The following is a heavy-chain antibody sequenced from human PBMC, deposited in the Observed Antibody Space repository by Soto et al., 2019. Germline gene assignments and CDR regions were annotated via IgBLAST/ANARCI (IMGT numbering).Heavy chain of an antibody. D-gene: IGHD6-19*01. V-gene: IGHV3-23*01. CDR2: ISAGGGGT. Sequence: GGSLRLSCAGSGFTLTRSAVSWVRQAPGKGLEWVSGISAGGGGTYYADSVKGRFTISRDISKNTVYLQMNGLRVEDTAVYYCAKDMGQWVETLDYWGRGTLVTVSS. J-gene: IGHJ4*01. CDR3: AKDMGQWVETLDY. CDR1: GFTLTRSA.